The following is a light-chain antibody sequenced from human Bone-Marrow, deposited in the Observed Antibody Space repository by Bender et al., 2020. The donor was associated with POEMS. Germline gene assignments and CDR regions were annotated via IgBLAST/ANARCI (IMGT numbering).Light chain of an antibody. J-gene: IGLJ3*02. V-gene: IGLV1-40*01. Sequence: QSVLTQPPSVSGAPGQTVTISCTGTSSNMGAGYGVNWYQQLPGTAPKLLIYNNENRPSGVPDRISGSKSGASASLAITGLQAEDEADYYCCSYAGSSMGVFGGGTKVTVL. CDR3: CSYAGSSMGV. CDR1: SSNMGAGYG. CDR2: NNE.